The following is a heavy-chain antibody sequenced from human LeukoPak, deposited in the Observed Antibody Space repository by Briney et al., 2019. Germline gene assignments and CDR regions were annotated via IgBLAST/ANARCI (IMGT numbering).Heavy chain of an antibody. V-gene: IGHV4-59*01. Sequence: SETLSLTCTVSGGSISSYYWSWIRQPPGKGLEWIGYINYSGSTNYNPSLRSRVSISVDASKNQSSLRLSSVTAADTAVYYCARGFNFDGSGFSLWGLGTLVTASS. J-gene: IGHJ4*02. CDR1: GGSISSYY. CDR2: INYSGST. CDR3: ARGFNFDGSGFSL. D-gene: IGHD3-22*01.